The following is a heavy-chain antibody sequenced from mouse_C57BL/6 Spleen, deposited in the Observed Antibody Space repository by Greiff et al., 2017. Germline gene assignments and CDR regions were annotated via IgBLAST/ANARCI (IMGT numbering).Heavy chain of an antibody. CDR3: ARITTVVAEAMDY. CDR2: LNPSTGDT. CDR1: GYSFTGYY. V-gene: IGHV1-42*01. J-gene: IGHJ4*01. Sequence: EVQLQQSGPELVKPGASVKISCKASGYSFTGYYMNWVKQSPEKSLEWIGELNPSTGDTTYNQKFKAKVTLTVDKSSSTAYMQLKSLTSADSAVSYCARITTVVAEAMDYWGQGTSVTVAS. D-gene: IGHD1-1*01.